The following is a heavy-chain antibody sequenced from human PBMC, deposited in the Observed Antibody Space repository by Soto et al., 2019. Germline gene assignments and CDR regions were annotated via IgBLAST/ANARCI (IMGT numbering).Heavy chain of an antibody. D-gene: IGHD6-6*01. CDR1: GGSIINGGYY. V-gene: IGHV4-31*03. CDR3: ASRVAGRLDN. J-gene: IGHJ4*02. CDR2: IYYSGST. Sequence: QVPLQESGPGLVKPSQTLSLTCTVSGGSIINGGYYWSWIRQHPGKGLEWIGYIYYSGSTYYNPSLRSRVTISVDTSKSQFSLKLSSVTAADTAVYFCASRVAGRLDNWGQGTLITVSS.